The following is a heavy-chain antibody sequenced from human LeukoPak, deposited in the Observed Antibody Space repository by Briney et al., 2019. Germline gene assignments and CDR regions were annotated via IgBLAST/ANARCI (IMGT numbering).Heavy chain of an antibody. D-gene: IGHD2-2*01. V-gene: IGHV4-34*01. CDR3: ARQDIVVVPAAYYFDY. Sequence: SETLSLTCAVYGGSFSGYYWSWIRQPPGKGLEWIGEINHSGSTNYNPSLKSRVTISVDTSKNQFSLKLSSVTAADTAVYYCARQDIVVVPAAYYFDYWGQGTLVTVSS. CDR1: GGSFSGYY. CDR2: INHSGST. J-gene: IGHJ4*02.